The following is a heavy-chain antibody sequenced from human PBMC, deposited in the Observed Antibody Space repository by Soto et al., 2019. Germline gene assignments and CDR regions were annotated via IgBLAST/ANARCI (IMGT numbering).Heavy chain of an antibody. J-gene: IGHJ4*02. CDR3: VSLEWESSGYADY. V-gene: IGHV3-7*03. Sequence: EVQLVESGGGLVQPGGSLRLSCAASGFTFGNNWMSWVRQAPGKGLEWVANIKRDGSEKYYVDSVKGRFAISRENAKNTLYLQMNSLRADDTAVYYCVSLEWESSGYADYWGQGTLVTVSS. D-gene: IGHD3-3*01. CDR2: IKRDGSEK. CDR1: GFTFGNNW.